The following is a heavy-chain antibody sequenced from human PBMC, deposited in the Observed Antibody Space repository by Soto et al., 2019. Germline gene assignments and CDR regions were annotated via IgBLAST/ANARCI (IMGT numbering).Heavy chain of an antibody. Sequence: SETLSLTCTVSGGSISSYYWSWIRQPPGKGLEWIGYIYYSGSTNYNPSLKSRVTISVDTSKNQFSLKLSSVTAADTAVYYCARFPKYWSLYNWFDPWGQGTLVTVSS. CDR2: IYYSGST. CDR1: GGSISSYY. J-gene: IGHJ5*02. CDR3: ARFPKYWSLYNWFDP. D-gene: IGHD3-3*01. V-gene: IGHV4-59*01.